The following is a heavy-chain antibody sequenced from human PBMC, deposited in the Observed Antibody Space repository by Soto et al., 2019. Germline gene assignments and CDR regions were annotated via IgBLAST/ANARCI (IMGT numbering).Heavy chain of an antibody. D-gene: IGHD6-19*01. CDR2: IYYSGNT. CDR3: ARVGHSSGWPIDY. Sequence: ASETLSLTCAVSGGSISPHYWSWIRQPPGKGLEWIAYIYYSGNTNYNPSLKSRVTISLDTSKNQFSLKLSSVIAADTAVYYCARVGHSSGWPIDYWGQGTLVTVSS. V-gene: IGHV4-59*11. J-gene: IGHJ4*02. CDR1: GGSISPHY.